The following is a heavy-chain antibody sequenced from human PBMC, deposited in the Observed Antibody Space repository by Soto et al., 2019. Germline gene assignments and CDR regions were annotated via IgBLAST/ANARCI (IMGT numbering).Heavy chain of an antibody. CDR2: ISGSGDIT. CDR1: GFTFSSYA. D-gene: IGHD3-10*01. V-gene: IGHV3-23*01. CDR3: VLWPPYYFDY. J-gene: IGHJ4*02. Sequence: EVQLLESGGGLVQPGGSLRLSCAASGFTFSSYAMSWVRQAPGKGLEWVSAISGSGDITYYADSVKGRFTISRDNSKNTLYLQMNSLRAEDTAVYYCVLWPPYYFDYWGQGPLVTVSS.